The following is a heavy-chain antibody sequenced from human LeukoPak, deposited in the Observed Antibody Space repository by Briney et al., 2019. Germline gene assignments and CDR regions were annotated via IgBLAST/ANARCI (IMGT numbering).Heavy chain of an antibody. D-gene: IGHD1-14*01. CDR3: ATRTDDAFDI. CDR1: GFTFSSYT. Sequence: GGSLRLSCAASGFTFSSYTMNWVRQAPGKGLEWVSSISSSSSYIYNAESVTGRFPISRDNAKNSLYLQVYSLRAEDTAVYYCATRTDDAFDIWGQGTMVTVSS. CDR2: ISSSSSYI. V-gene: IGHV3-21*01. J-gene: IGHJ3*02.